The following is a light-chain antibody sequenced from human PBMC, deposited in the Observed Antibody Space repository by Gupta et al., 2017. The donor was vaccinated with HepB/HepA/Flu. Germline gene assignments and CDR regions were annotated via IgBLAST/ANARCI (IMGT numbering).Light chain of an antibody. CDR3: QQYNNWPPYT. CDR1: QSVSSN. Sequence: ELVMTQSPPTLSVSPGERATLSCRASQSVSSNLAWYQQKPGQAPRLLIYGASTRATGIPARFSGSGSGTEFTLTISSLQSEDFAVYYCQQYNNWPPYTFGQGTKLEIK. J-gene: IGKJ2*01. V-gene: IGKV3-15*01. CDR2: GAS.